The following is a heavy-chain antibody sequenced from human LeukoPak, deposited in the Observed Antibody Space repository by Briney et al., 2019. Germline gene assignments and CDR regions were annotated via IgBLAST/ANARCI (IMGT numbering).Heavy chain of an antibody. CDR1: GYTFTSYG. D-gene: IGHD3-22*01. CDR2: INAYNVNT. Sequence: ASVKVSCKASGYTFTSYGISWVRQAPGQGLEWMGWINAYNVNTNYAQKFQGRVTMTTDTSTNTAYMELRSLRSDDTAVYYCVRRNYYDSSGYGTSFDYWGQGTLVTVSS. CDR3: VRRNYYDSSGYGTSFDY. J-gene: IGHJ4*02. V-gene: IGHV1-18*01.